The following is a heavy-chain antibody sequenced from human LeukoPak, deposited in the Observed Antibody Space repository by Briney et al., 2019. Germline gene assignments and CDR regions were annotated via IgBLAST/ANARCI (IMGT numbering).Heavy chain of an antibody. V-gene: IGHV3-30-3*01. Sequence: GRSLRLSCAASGFTFRSYAMHWVRQAPGKGLEWVAVMSYDGSNKYYADSVKGRFTISRDNSKNTLYLQMNSLRAEDTAVYYCARGGSGWSVDYWGQGTLVTVSS. CDR1: GFTFRSYA. J-gene: IGHJ4*02. CDR3: ARGGSGWSVDY. CDR2: MSYDGSNK. D-gene: IGHD6-19*01.